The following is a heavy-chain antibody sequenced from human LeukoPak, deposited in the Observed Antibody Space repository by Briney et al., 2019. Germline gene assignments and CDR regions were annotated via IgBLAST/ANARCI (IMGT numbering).Heavy chain of an antibody. CDR1: GYTFTSYY. D-gene: IGHD2-21*01. J-gene: IGHJ4*02. CDR3: AREGVIVLGAFAI. Sequence: GASVKVSCKTSGYTFTSYYMHWVRQAPGQGLEWMGIINPSGGSTSYAQKFQGRVTMTRDTSTSTVYMELSSLRSEDTAVYYCAREGVIVLGAFAIWGQGTLVTVSP. CDR2: INPSGGST. V-gene: IGHV1-46*01.